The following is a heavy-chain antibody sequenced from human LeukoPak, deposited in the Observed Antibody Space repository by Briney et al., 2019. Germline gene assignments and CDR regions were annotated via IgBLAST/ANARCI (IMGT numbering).Heavy chain of an antibody. CDR1: GGSISSYY. Sequence: PSETLSLTCTVSGGSISSYYWSWIRQPPGKGLEWIGYMYYSGSPNYNPSLKSRVTISVDKSKNQFSLKLSSVTAADTAVYYCARGAATWIQLWPPPNFDYWGQGTLVTVSS. J-gene: IGHJ4*02. D-gene: IGHD5-18*01. CDR2: MYYSGSP. CDR3: ARGAATWIQLWPPPNFDY. V-gene: IGHV4-59*12.